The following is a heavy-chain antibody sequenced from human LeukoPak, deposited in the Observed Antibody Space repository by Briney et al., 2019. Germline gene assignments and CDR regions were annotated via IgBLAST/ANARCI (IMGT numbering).Heavy chain of an antibody. CDR2: IWYDGSNK. Sequence: GGSLRLSCATSGFTFSSYGMHWVRQAPGKGLEWVAVIWYDGSNKYYADSVKGRFTISRDNSKNTLYLQMNSLRAEDTAVYYCARDVSRIAVAGTGLGYWGQGTLVTVSS. CDR3: ARDVSRIAVAGTGLGY. D-gene: IGHD6-19*01. J-gene: IGHJ4*02. CDR1: GFTFSSYG. V-gene: IGHV3-33*01.